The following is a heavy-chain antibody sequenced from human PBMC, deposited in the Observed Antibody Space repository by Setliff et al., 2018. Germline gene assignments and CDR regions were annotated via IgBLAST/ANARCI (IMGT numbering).Heavy chain of an antibody. CDR2: ISTYNGNT. J-gene: IGHJ3*02. D-gene: IGHD3-9*01. V-gene: IGHV1-18*01. CDR3: ARGRYAPSAFDI. Sequence: ASVKVSCKASGYTFTSYGISWVRLAPGQGLEWMGWISTYNGNTNYAQKLQDRVTITRDRSMSTAYMELSSLRSEDTAVYYCARGRYAPSAFDIWGQGTMVTVSS. CDR1: GYTFTSYG.